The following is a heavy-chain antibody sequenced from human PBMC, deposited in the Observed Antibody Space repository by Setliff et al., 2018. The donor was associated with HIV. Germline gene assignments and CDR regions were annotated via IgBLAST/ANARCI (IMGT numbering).Heavy chain of an antibody. V-gene: IGHV4-4*07. CDR3: ARGGGTGSFDY. Sequence: SETLSLTCTVSGGSITSYYWSWIRQPAGKGLEWFGRIYISGSTNYNPSFESRVTMSIDMSKNQFSLKLSSVTAADTAVYYCARGGGTGSFDYWGQGTLVTVSS. J-gene: IGHJ4*02. CDR1: GGSITSYY. CDR2: IYISGST. D-gene: IGHD3-16*01.